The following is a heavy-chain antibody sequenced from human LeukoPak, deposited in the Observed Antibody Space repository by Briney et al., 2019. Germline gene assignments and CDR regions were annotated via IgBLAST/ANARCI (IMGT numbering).Heavy chain of an antibody. Sequence: GGSLRLSCAASGFTVSSNYMSWVRQAPGKGLEWVSVIYSGGDTCYADSVKGRFTISRDNSKNTLYLQMNSLRAEDTALYYCARERGRGVISPYFDYWGQGTLVTVSS. J-gene: IGHJ4*02. V-gene: IGHV3-66*01. CDR1: GFTVSSNY. CDR2: IYSGGDT. CDR3: ARERGRGVISPYFDY. D-gene: IGHD3-10*01.